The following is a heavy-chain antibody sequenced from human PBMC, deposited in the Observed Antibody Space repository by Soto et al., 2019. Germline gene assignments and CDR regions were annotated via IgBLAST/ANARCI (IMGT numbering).Heavy chain of an antibody. CDR2: ISGGTGTT. J-gene: IGHJ6*03. CDR3: AKDTSSSPYYMDV. D-gene: IGHD2-2*01. CDR1: GFTFSNFA. V-gene: IGHV3-23*01. Sequence: EVQVLESGGGSVQPGGSLRLSCAASGFTFSNFAMSWVRHAPGQGLEWVSEISGGTGTTYYADSVKGRFIISRDNSKNMVHLQMNSLRAEDTAVYYCAKDTSSSPYYMDVWGKGTTVTVSS.